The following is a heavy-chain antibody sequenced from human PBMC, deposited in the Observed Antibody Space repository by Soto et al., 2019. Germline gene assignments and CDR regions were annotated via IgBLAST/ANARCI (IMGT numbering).Heavy chain of an antibody. CDR3: ATELAVAGNYNFVY. CDR2: ISYDGSNK. D-gene: IGHD6-19*01. CDR1: GFTFSSYA. J-gene: IGHJ4*02. Sequence: GGSLRLSCAASGFTFSSYAMHWVRQAPGKGLEWVAVISYDGSNKYYADSVKGRFTISRDNSKNTLYLQMNSLRAEDTAVYYCATELAVAGNYNFVYWGQGTLVTVSS. V-gene: IGHV3-30-3*01.